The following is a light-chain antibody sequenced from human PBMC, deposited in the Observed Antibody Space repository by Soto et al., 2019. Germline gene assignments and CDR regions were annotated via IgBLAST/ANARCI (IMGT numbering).Light chain of an antibody. Sequence: EIVLTQSPATLSLSPGERATLSCRASQSVSSYLAWYQQKPGQAPRLLIYDASNRSTGIPARFSGSGSGTDFTLTISGLEPEDVAFYYCQQRSNWPPITFGQGTRLEIK. J-gene: IGKJ5*01. V-gene: IGKV3-11*01. CDR3: QQRSNWPPIT. CDR1: QSVSSY. CDR2: DAS.